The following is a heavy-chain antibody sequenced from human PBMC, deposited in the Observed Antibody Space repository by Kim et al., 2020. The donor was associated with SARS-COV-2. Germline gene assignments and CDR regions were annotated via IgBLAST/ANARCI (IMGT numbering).Heavy chain of an antibody. CDR1: GGSISSYY. V-gene: IGHV4-59*01. CDR2: IYYSGST. Sequence: SETLSLTCTVSGGSISSYYWSWIRQPPGKGLEWIGYIYYSGSTNYNPSLKSRVTISVDTSKNQFSLKLSSVTAADTAVYYCARDVNTRTGVDYWGQGTLVTVSS. J-gene: IGHJ4*02. D-gene: IGHD1-1*01. CDR3: ARDVNTRTGVDY.